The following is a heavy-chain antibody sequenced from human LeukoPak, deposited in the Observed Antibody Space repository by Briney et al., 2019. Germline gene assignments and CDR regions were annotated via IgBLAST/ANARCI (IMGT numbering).Heavy chain of an antibody. Sequence: ASVKVSCKVSGYTLTELSMHWVRQAPGKGLEWMGGFDPEDGETIYAQKFQGRVTMTEDTSTDTAYMELSSPRSEDTAVYYCARDPWEMATIRLDYWGQGTLVTVSS. CDR2: FDPEDGET. CDR3: ARDPWEMATIRLDY. J-gene: IGHJ4*02. V-gene: IGHV1-24*01. CDR1: GYTLTELS. D-gene: IGHD5-24*01.